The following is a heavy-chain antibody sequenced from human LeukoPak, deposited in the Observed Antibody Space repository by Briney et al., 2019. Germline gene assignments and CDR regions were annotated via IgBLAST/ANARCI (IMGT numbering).Heavy chain of an antibody. CDR3: ARDRVVVPAAFDY. V-gene: IGHV1-2*02. D-gene: IGHD2-2*01. Sequence: GESLKISCKGSGYTFTAYYMHWVRQAPGQGLEWMGWINPNSGGTNYAQKFQGRVTMTRDTSISTAYMELSRLRSDDTAVYYCARDRVVVPAAFDYWGQGTLVTVSS. CDR1: GYTFTAYY. J-gene: IGHJ4*02. CDR2: INPNSGGT.